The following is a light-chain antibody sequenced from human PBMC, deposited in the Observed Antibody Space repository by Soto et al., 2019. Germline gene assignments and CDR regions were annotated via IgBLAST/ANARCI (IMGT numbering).Light chain of an antibody. J-gene: IGKJ5*01. CDR3: QQSYGTPIP. Sequence: DIQVTQSPPSLSAAVGDRVTISCRASQTIVTYLNWYQHNPGKAPKLLVYSASTLQSGVPSRFRGSGSGTDFTLTISSLQPDDFETYYCQQSYGTPIPFGQGTRLEIK. CDR2: SAS. CDR1: QTIVTY. V-gene: IGKV1-39*01.